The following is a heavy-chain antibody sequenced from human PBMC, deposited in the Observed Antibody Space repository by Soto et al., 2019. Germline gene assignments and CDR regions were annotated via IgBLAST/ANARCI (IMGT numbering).Heavy chain of an antibody. CDR2: IKSKTDALIT. J-gene: IGHJ4*02. Sequence: GGSLRLSCEGSGFTFSDAWMNWVRQAPGKGLEWVGRIKSKTDALITDYSAPMKGRFTISRDDSKNTVFLQMNSLKTEDTAMYFCTTGSQNIYCRGGSCYFDYWGRGTLVTVSS. V-gene: IGHV3-15*01. CDR3: TTGSQNIYCRGGSCYFDY. CDR1: GFTFSDAW. D-gene: IGHD2-15*01.